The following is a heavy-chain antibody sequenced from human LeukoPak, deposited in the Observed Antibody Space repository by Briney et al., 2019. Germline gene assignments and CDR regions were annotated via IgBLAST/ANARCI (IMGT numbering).Heavy chain of an antibody. J-gene: IGHJ4*02. CDR3: ARGEYCGGDCYSD. CDR2: ISSSSSYI. Sequence: PGGSLRLSCAASGFTFSSYSMNWVRQAPGKGLEWVSSISSSSSYIYYADSVKGRFTIYRDNAKNSLYLQMNSLRAEDTAVYYCARGEYCGGDCYSDWGQGTLVTVSS. V-gene: IGHV3-21*01. D-gene: IGHD2-21*02. CDR1: GFTFSSYS.